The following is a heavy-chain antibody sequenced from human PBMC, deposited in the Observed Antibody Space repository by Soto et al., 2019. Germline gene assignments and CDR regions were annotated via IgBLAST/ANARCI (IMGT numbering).Heavy chain of an antibody. CDR3: ARGYKYDSSGSPLDY. D-gene: IGHD3-22*01. J-gene: IGHJ4*02. CDR2: IRYNGGSK. CDR1: GFTFSSYA. V-gene: IGHV3-33*08. Sequence: PGGSLRLSCAASGFTFSSYAMSWVRQAPGKGLEWVSVIRYNGGSKYYVDSVKGRFTISRDNSKNTLYLQMNSLRGEDTAVYYCARGYKYDSSGSPLDYWGQGTQVTVSS.